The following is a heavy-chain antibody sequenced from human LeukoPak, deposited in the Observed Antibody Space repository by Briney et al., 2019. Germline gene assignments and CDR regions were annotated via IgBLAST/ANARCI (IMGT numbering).Heavy chain of an antibody. J-gene: IGHJ1*01. CDR3: ATYSSLNRREFQY. Sequence: GGSLRLSCAASGFTFSSYAMSWVRQAPGKGLEWVSAISGSGGSTYYADSVKGRFIISRDNAKNSLYLQMNSLRAEDTAVYYCATYSSLNRREFQYWGQGTLLTVSS. V-gene: IGHV3-23*01. CDR1: GFTFSSYA. CDR2: ISGSGGST. D-gene: IGHD3-22*01.